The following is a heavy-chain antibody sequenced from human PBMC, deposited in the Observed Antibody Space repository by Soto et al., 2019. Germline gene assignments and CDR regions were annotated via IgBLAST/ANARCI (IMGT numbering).Heavy chain of an antibody. CDR3: ARRGSSSWYGYYGMDV. D-gene: IGHD6-13*01. J-gene: IGHJ6*02. Sequence: GGSLSLSCAASGFTFSSYWMSWVRQAPGKGLEWVANIKQDGSEKYYVDSVKGRFTISRDNAKNSLYLQMNSLRAEDTAVYYCARRGSSSWYGYYGMDVWGQGTTVTVSS. CDR1: GFTFSSYW. V-gene: IGHV3-7*01. CDR2: IKQDGSEK.